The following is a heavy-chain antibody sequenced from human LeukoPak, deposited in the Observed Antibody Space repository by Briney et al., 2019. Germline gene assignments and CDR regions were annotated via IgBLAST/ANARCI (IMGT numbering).Heavy chain of an antibody. D-gene: IGHD1-26*01. V-gene: IGHV4-59*01. Sequence: SETLSLTCTISGDSISSYYWTWIRQPPGKGLEWIGYIYYSGSTNHNPSLKSRVTISVDTSKNQFSLKLSSVTAADTAVYYCARDNSGSYYFDYWGQGTLVTVSS. J-gene: IGHJ4*02. CDR1: GDSISSYY. CDR3: ARDNSGSYYFDY. CDR2: IYYSGST.